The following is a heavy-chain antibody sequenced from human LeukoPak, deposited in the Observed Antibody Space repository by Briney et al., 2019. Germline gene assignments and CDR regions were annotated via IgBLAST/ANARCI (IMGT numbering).Heavy chain of an antibody. CDR1: GFTFRDYG. J-gene: IGHJ4*02. V-gene: IGHV3-49*04. D-gene: IGHD2-15*01. CDR2: IRSKAYGGTT. Sequence: GGSLRLSCTASGFTFRDYGMSWVRQAPGKGLEWVGFIRSKAYGGTTEYAASVKGRFTISRDDSQSIAYLQMNSLKTEDTAVYYCTTFDFYCSGGSCFPDYWGQGTLVTVSS. CDR3: TTFDFYCSGGSCFPDY.